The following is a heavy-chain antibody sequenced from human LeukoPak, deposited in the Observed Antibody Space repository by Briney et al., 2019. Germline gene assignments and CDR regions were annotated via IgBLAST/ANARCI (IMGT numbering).Heavy chain of an antibody. CDR1: CVSMSRGTYC. CDR2: IYSSGRT. CDR3: ARVASISPRRPHFYN. Sequence: SGPLSLTCSVSCVSMSRGTYCRRWIRQRAGEGLEWFGRIYSSGRTNYNPSLKSRPTISGDTSKNQFSLKLSSVTAADTAVYFCARVASISPRRPHFYNRGKGTLVTVSS. D-gene: IGHD1-1*01. V-gene: IGHV4-61*02. J-gene: IGHJ4*02.